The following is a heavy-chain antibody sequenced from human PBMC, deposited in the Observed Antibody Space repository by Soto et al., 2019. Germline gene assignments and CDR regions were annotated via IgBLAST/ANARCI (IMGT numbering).Heavy chain of an antibody. CDR1: GFTISTYH. CDR3: ASALGYCSGGSCRNDAFDI. Sequence: GGSLRLSCAASGFTISTYHLNWVRQAPGKGLEWVSYISSSGSTIYYADSVKGRFTISRDNAKNSLYLQMNSLRAEDTAVYYCASALGYCSGGSCRNDAFDIWGQGTMVTV. D-gene: IGHD2-15*01. J-gene: IGHJ3*02. CDR2: ISSSGSTI. V-gene: IGHV3-48*04.